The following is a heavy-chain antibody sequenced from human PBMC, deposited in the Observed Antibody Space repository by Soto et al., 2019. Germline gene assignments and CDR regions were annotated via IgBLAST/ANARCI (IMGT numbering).Heavy chain of an antibody. D-gene: IGHD3-9*01. CDR1: GFTFSDYY. Sequence: QVQLVESGGGLVKPGGSLRLSCAASGFTFSDYYMSWLRQAPGKGLEWGSYISSSGSTIYYAASVKGRFNISRDNAKNSLYLQMNSLRAEDTAVYYCARDLLYDILTGPDYWGQGTLVTVSS. V-gene: IGHV3-11*01. CDR3: ARDLLYDILTGPDY. CDR2: ISSSGSTI. J-gene: IGHJ4*02.